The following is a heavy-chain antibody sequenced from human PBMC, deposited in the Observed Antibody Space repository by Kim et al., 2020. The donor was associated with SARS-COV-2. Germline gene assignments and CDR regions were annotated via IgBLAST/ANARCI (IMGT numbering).Heavy chain of an antibody. CDR2: LTDAGKTT. Sequence: GGSLRLSCVASGFTFSTFCMGWVRQTPGKALEWVSCLTDAGKTTYYADSVKGRFTLSRDNSKNTLYLQMNNLRAEDTAMYYCAKDSGRYDGWCYFDYWG. V-gene: IGHV3-23*01. CDR3: AKDSGRYDGWCYFDY. J-gene: IGHJ4*01. CDR1: GFTFSTFC. D-gene: IGHD6-19*01.